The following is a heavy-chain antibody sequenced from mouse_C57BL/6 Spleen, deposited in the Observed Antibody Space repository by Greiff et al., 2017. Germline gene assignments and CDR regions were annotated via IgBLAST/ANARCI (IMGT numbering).Heavy chain of an antibody. J-gene: IGHJ4*01. D-gene: IGHD3-3*01. CDR3: ASREGD. Sequence: QVQLQQSGAELARPGASVKLSCKASGYTFTSYGISWVKQRPGQGLEWIGEIYPRSGNTYYNEKFKGKATLTADKSSSTAYMELRSLTSEDSAVYFCASREGDWGQGTSVTVAS. V-gene: IGHV1-81*01. CDR1: GYTFTSYG. CDR2: IYPRSGNT.